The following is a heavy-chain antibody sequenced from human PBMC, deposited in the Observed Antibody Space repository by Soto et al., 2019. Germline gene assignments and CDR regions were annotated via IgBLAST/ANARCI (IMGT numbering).Heavy chain of an antibody. CDR1: GFTFSHYG. J-gene: IGHJ6*02. D-gene: IGHD4-4*01. V-gene: IGHV3-30*18. CDR3: AKGRDGYSFYFYYGMDV. Sequence: PGGSLRLSCAAPGFTFSHYGMHWVRQAPGKGLEWVAHILHDGSNEYYADSVKGRFTISRDNSKNTLYLQMNSLKGDDTAVYYCAKGRDGYSFYFYYGMDVCGQGTTVTVYS. CDR2: ILHDGSNE.